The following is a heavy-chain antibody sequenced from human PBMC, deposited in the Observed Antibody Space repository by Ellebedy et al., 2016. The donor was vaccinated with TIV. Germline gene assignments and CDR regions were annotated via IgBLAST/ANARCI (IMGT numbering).Heavy chain of an antibody. V-gene: IGHV1-18*04. J-gene: IGHJ5*02. CDR2: ISAYSGNT. CDR1: GFTFSIYG. D-gene: IGHD1-7*01. CDR3: ARDGTGTTYPDWLDP. Sequence: ASVKVSCXTSGFTFSIYGFSWVRQAPGQGLEWMGWISAYSGNTKYAQNLRGRVTMTTDTSTSTAYMELRSLRSDDTAIYYCARDGTGTTYPDWLDPWGQGTLVTVSS.